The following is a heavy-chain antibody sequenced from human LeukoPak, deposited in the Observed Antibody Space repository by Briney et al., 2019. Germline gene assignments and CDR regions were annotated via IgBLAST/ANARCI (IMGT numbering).Heavy chain of an antibody. Sequence: GGSLRLSCAASGFTFSSYGMSWVRQAPGKGLEWVSSISGSGASTYYADSVKGRFTISRDNSKNTLYLQMNSLRAEDTAVYYCAKGNGDYYYHYMDVWGKGTTVTISS. CDR1: GFTFSSYG. CDR3: AKGNGDYYYHYMDV. J-gene: IGHJ6*03. V-gene: IGHV3-23*01. CDR2: ISGSGAST. D-gene: IGHD3-10*01.